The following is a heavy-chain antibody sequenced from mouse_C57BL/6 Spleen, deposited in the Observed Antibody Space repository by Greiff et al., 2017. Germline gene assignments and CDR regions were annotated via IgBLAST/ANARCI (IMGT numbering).Heavy chain of an antibody. CDR1: GYSITSAY. V-gene: IGHV3-8*01. CDR2: ISYSGST. J-gene: IGHJ1*03. Sequence: VQLKQSGPGLAKPSQTLSLTCSVTGYSITSAYWNWIRKFPGNKLEYMGYISYSGSTYYNPSLKSRISITRDTSKNQYYLQLNSVTTEDTATYYCARSGYPWYFDVWGTGTTVTVSS. CDR3: ARSGYPWYFDV. D-gene: IGHD2-2*01.